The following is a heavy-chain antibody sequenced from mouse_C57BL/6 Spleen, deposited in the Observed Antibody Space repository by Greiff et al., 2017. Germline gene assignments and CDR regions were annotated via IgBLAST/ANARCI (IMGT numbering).Heavy chain of an antibody. Sequence: VQLQQSGAELVKPGASVKISCKASGYAFSSYWMNWVKQRTGKGLEWIGQIYPGDGDTNYNGKFQGKATLTADKSSNTAYMQLSSLAAEDSAVYFCARSVTLYAMDYWGQGTSVTVSS. V-gene: IGHV1-80*01. J-gene: IGHJ4*01. CDR1: GYAFSSYW. D-gene: IGHD2-12*01. CDR3: ARSVTLYAMDY. CDR2: IYPGDGDT.